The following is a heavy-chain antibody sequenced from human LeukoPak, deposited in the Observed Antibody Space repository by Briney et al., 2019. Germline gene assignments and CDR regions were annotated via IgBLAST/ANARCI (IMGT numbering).Heavy chain of an antibody. CDR1: GYTFTDYY. J-gene: IGHJ3*02. CDR2: INPNSGGT. D-gene: IGHD5-12*01. CDR3: AREVVDSWLRFSRRSFDI. Sequence: GASVKVSCKASGYTFTDYYMHWVRQAPGQGLEWMGWINPNSGGTNYAQNFQGRVTMTRDTSISTAYMEFSRLRSDDTAVYYCAREVVDSWLRFSRRSFDIWGQGTMVTVSS. V-gene: IGHV1-2*02.